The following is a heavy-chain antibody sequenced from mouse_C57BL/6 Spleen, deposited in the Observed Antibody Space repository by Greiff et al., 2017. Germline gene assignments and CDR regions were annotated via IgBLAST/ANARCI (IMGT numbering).Heavy chain of an antibody. CDR1: GYNFTSYW. CDR2: IDPSYSYT. D-gene: IGHD2-14*01. Sequence: QVQLQQPGAELVKPGASVKLSCKASGYNFTSYWMQWVKQRPGQGLEWIGEIDPSYSYTNDNQKFKGKATLTVDTSSGTAYMQLRSLTSEDTAVYYCARWGVRRRWVYVDDWGQGTTLTVSS. V-gene: IGHV1-50*01. CDR3: ARWGVRRRWVYVDD. J-gene: IGHJ2*01.